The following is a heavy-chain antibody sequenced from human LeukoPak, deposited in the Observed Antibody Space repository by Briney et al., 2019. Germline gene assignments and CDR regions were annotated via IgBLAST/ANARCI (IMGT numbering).Heavy chain of an antibody. CDR3: ARGMGASTYYFDY. CDR2: ISGGAGST. J-gene: IGHJ4*02. V-gene: IGHV3-23*01. D-gene: IGHD3-16*01. CDR1: GFTLNNYA. Sequence: GGSLRLSFAASGFTLNNYAMSWVRPAPGKGLGWVSIISGGAGSTYYADSLKGRFTISRDNSKNTLYLQMNSLRAEDTAMYYCARGMGASTYYFDYWGQGTLVTVSS.